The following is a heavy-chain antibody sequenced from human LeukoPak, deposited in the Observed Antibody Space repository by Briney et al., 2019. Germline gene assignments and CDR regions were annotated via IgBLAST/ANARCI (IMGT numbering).Heavy chain of an antibody. D-gene: IGHD3-16*02. Sequence: KTGGSLRLSCAASGFTFSNAWMSWVRQAPGKGLEWVGRIKSKTDGGTTDYAAPVKGRFTISRDDSKNTLYLKMNSLKTEDTAVYYCTTDRSYDYVWGSYRYGWGQGTLVTVSS. CDR3: TTDRSYDYVWGSYRYG. CDR1: GFTFSNAW. CDR2: IKSKTDGGTT. V-gene: IGHV3-15*01. J-gene: IGHJ4*02.